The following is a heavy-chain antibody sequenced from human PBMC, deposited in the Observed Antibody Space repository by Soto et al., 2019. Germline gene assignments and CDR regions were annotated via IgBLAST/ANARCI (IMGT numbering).Heavy chain of an antibody. CDR2: IFPGDSDT. V-gene: IGHV5-51*01. Sequence: GESLKISCKGSGYEFTSYWIGWERQMPGKGLEWMGIIFPGDSDTRYSPSFHGQVTISADNSISTAYLQWSSLRASDTAMYYCARRDSSGYDPDAFDIWGQGTLVTVSS. CDR3: ARRDSSGYDPDAFDI. J-gene: IGHJ3*02. CDR1: GYEFTSYW. D-gene: IGHD3-22*01.